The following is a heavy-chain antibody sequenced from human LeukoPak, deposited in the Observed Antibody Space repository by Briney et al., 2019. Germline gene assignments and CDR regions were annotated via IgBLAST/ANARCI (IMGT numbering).Heavy chain of an antibody. J-gene: IGHJ5*02. CDR1: GGSISSNNW. V-gene: IGHV4-4*02. CDR3: AREVRHNWFDP. Sequence: PSETLSLTCAVSGGSISSNNWWSWVRQPPGKGLEWIGEISHSGSTRYNPSLKSRVTISVDKSNNQFSLKLNSVTAADTAVYYCAREVRHNWFDPWGQGTLVTVSS. CDR2: ISHSGST. D-gene: IGHD3-10*01.